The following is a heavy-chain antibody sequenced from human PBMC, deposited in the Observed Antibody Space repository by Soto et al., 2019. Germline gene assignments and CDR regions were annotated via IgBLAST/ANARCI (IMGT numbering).Heavy chain of an antibody. CDR2: ISSSSSPI. J-gene: IGHJ6*02. CDR3: ARYGSGSSYQGYHHGMDV. Sequence: HPGGSLRLSCAASGFTFSSYGMNWVRQAPGKGLEWLSYISSSSSPIYYADSVKGRFTISRDNAKNSLFLQMNSLRDEDTAVYYCARYGSGSSYQGYHHGMDVWGQGTTVTVSS. D-gene: IGHD3-10*01. CDR1: GFTFSSYG. V-gene: IGHV3-48*02.